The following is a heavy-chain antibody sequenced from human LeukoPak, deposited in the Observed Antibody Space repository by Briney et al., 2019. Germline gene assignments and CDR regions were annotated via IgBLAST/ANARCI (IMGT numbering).Heavy chain of an antibody. D-gene: IGHD3-10*01. CDR1: GYTFTNYG. Sequence: ASVKVSCKASGYTFTNYGITWVRQAPGQGLEWMGWISAHDGTRNYALKHEDRVTMTTDTSTSTAYMELRSLRSDDTAVYYCARGEPAYVSGTDLYDYWGQGTLVTVSS. CDR2: ISAHDGTR. CDR3: ARGEPAYVSGTDLYDY. V-gene: IGHV1-18*01. J-gene: IGHJ4*02.